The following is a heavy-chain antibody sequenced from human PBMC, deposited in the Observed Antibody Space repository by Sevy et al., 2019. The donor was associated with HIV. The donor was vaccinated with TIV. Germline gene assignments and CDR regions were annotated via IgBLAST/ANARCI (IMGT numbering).Heavy chain of an antibody. CDR2: ISYDGSNK. V-gene: IGHV3-30*18. CDR3: AKDMSGSYEHYYYYGMDV. J-gene: IGHJ6*02. Sequence: GGSLRLSCAASGFTFSSYGMHWVRQAPGKGLEWVAVISYDGSNKYYADSVKGRFTISRDNSKNTRYLQMNSLRAEDTAVYYCAKDMSGSYEHYYYYGMDVWGQGTTVTVSS. CDR1: GFTFSSYG. D-gene: IGHD1-26*01.